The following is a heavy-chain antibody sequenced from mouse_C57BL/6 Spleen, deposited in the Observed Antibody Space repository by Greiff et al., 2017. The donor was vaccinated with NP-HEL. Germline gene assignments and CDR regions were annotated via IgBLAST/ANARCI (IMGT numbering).Heavy chain of an antibody. D-gene: IGHD4-1*01. CDR1: GFNIKDYY. J-gene: IGHJ2*01. CDR2: IDPEDGET. V-gene: IGHV14-2*01. Sequence: VQLQQSGAELVKPGASVKLSCTASGFNIKDYYMHWVKQRTEQGLEWIGRIDPEDGETKYAPNFQGKATITADTSSNTAYLQLSSLTSEDTAVYYCARTGTAYFDYWGQGTTLTVSS. CDR3: ARTGTAYFDY.